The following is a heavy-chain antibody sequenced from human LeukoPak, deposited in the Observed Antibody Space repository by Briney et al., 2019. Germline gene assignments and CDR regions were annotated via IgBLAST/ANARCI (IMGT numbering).Heavy chain of an antibody. CDR3: ASGAGWLIDY. J-gene: IGHJ4*02. Sequence: SETLSLTRSVSVGHLDSVYWNGMRQPPGRGLEGIGYIDKSGWTKHTPYLTSRVPIPQDTSKKQFSLRLTSVTAAEKAMYYCASGAGWLIDYWGQGTLVSVSS. CDR2: IDKSGWT. CDR1: VGHLDSVY. V-gene: IGHV4-4*08. D-gene: IGHD6-19*01.